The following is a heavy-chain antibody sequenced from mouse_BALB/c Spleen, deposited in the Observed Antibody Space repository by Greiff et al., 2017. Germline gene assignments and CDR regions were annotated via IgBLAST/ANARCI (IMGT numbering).Heavy chain of an antibody. J-gene: IGHJ3*01. D-gene: IGHD1-1*01. Sequence: EVQRVESGGGLVKPGGSLKLSCAASGFAFSSYDMSWVRQTPEKRLEWVAYISSGGGSTYYPDTVKGRFTISRDNAKNTLYLQMSSLKSEDTAMYYCARHYYGSRTWFAYWGQGTLVTVSA. CDR3: ARHYYGSRTWFAY. CDR2: ISSGGGST. V-gene: IGHV5-12-1*01. CDR1: GFAFSSYD.